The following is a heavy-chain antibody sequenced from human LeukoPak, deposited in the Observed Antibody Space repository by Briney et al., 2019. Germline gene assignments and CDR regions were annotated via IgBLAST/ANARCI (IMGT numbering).Heavy chain of an antibody. CDR3: ARHSVDAALGVVPAAMHDY. J-gene: IGHJ4*02. Sequence: SETLSLTCTVSGGSISSSSYYWGWIRQPPGKGLEWIGSIYYSGSTYYNPSLKSRVTISVDTSKNQFSLKLSSVTAADTAVYYGARHSVDAALGVVPAAMHDYWGQGTLVTVSS. CDR1: GGSISSSSYY. D-gene: IGHD2-2*01. CDR2: IYYSGST. V-gene: IGHV4-39*01.